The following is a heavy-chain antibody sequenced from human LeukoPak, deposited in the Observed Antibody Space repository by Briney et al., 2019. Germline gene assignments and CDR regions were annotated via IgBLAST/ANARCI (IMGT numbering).Heavy chain of an antibody. CDR1: GYTFTAYY. CDR2: INPNSGAT. J-gene: IGHJ6*02. CDR3: ARDRVGLGFDGMDV. D-gene: IGHD1-26*01. Sequence: ASVKVSCKASGYTFTAYYMYWLRQAPGQGLEWMGWINPNSGATYSAQKFQGRVTMTRDTSISTAYMGMSSLRSDDTAVYYCARDRVGLGFDGMDVWGQGTTVTVSS. V-gene: IGHV1-2*02.